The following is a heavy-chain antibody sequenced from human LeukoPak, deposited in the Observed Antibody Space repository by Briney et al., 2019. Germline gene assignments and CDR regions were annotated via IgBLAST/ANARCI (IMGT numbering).Heavy chain of an antibody. CDR3: TSPSPSNWFDP. V-gene: IGHV3-73*01. CDR2: IRSKANSYAT. J-gene: IGHJ5*02. CDR1: GFTFSGSA. Sequence: GGSLRLSCAASGFTFSGSAMHWVRQASGKGLEWVGRIRSKANSYATAYAASVKGRFTISRDDPKNTAYLQMNSLKTEDTAVYYCTSPSPSNWFDPWGQGTLVTVSS.